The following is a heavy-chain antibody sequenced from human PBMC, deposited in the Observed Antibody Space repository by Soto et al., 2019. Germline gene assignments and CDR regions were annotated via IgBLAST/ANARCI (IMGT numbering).Heavy chain of an antibody. Sequence: QLQLQESGPGLVKPSETLSLTCTVSGGSISSSSYYWGWIRQPPGKGLEWIGSIYYSGSTYYNPSLKSRVTISVDTSKNQFALKLSSVTAADTAVYYCARGRGVTMVRGSPPDYFDYWGQETLVTVSS. V-gene: IGHV4-39*01. J-gene: IGHJ4*02. CDR1: GGSISSSSYY. CDR2: IYYSGST. D-gene: IGHD3-10*01. CDR3: ARGRGVTMVRGSPPDYFDY.